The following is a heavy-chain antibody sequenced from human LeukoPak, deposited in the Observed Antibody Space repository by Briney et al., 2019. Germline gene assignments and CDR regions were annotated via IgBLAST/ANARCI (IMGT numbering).Heavy chain of an antibody. Sequence: SETLPLTCTVSGGSISSYYWSWIRQPPGKGLEWIGYIYYTGSTNYNPSLKSRVTISLDTSKNQFSLKLSSVTAADTAVYYCARGPRWLQLNYWGQGTLVTVSS. CDR1: GGSISSYY. D-gene: IGHD5-24*01. V-gene: IGHV4-59*01. CDR3: ARGPRWLQLNY. J-gene: IGHJ4*02. CDR2: IYYTGST.